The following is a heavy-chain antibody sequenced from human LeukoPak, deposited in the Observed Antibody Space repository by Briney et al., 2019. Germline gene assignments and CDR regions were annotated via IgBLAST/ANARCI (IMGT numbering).Heavy chain of an antibody. J-gene: IGHJ4*02. Sequence: GGSLRLSCAGSGFTFSAYIMIWVRQAPGQGLQWVSSITGSGGSTYYADSVKGRFTISRDNSKNTLYLQMNSLRAEDTALYYCAKDMSHGGSGSYCPDYWGQGTLVTVSS. CDR3: AKDMSHGGSGSYCPDY. D-gene: IGHD3-10*01. CDR1: GFTFSAYI. V-gene: IGHV3-23*01. CDR2: ITGSGGST.